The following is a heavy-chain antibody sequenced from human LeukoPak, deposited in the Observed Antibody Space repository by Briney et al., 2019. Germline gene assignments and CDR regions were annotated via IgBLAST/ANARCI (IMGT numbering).Heavy chain of an antibody. CDR2: IYYSGNT. J-gene: IGHJ6*02. V-gene: IGHV4-59*01. CDR3: ARGIVGTYYYYGMDV. Sequence: SETLSLTCTVSGGSISSYYWSWIRQPPGKGLEWIGYIYYSGNTNYNPSLKSRVTILVDTSKNQFSLKLSSVTAADTAVYYCARGIVGTYYYYGMDVWGQGTTVTVSS. CDR1: GGSISSYY. D-gene: IGHD1-1*01.